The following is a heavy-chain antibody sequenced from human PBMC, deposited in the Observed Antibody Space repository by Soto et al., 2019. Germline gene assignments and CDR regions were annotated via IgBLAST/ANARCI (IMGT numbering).Heavy chain of an antibody. Sequence: SETLSLTCTVSGGSISSYYWSWIRQPPGKGLEWIGYIYYSGSTNYNPSLKSRVTISVDTSKNQFSLKLSSVTAADTAVYYCARGSWFSSSWYVEGVAFDYWGQGTLVTVSS. CDR1: GGSISSYY. J-gene: IGHJ4*02. CDR2: IYYSGST. D-gene: IGHD6-13*01. V-gene: IGHV4-59*01. CDR3: ARGSWFSSSWYVEGVAFDY.